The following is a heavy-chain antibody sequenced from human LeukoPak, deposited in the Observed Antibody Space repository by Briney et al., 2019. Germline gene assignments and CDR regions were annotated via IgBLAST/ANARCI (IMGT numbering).Heavy chain of an antibody. Sequence: GGSLRPSCAASGFIVSSNHMSWVRQAPGKGLEWVSVIYSGGSTYYADSVKGRFTISRDNSKNTLYLQMNSLRAEDTAVYYCARDRGGDSTAYSDYWGQGTLVTVSS. J-gene: IGHJ4*02. V-gene: IGHV3-53*01. CDR3: ARDRGGDSTAYSDY. CDR1: GFIVSSNH. CDR2: IYSGGST. D-gene: IGHD3-22*01.